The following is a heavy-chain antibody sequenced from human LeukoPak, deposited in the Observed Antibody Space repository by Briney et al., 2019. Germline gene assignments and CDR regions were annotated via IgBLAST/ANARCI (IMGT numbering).Heavy chain of an antibody. CDR3: ARGASNSGSYYNWFDP. D-gene: IGHD1-26*01. Sequence: GGSLRLSCAASGFTFSSYSMHWVRQAPGKGLEWVSSISSSSSYIYYAGSVKGRFTISRDNAKNSLYLQMNSLRAEDTAVYYCARGASNSGSYYNWFDPWGQGTLVTVSS. CDR1: GFTFSSYS. J-gene: IGHJ5*02. V-gene: IGHV3-21*01. CDR2: ISSSSSYI.